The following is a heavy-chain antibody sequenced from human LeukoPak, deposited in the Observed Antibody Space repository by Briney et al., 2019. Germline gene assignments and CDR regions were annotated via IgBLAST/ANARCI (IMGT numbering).Heavy chain of an antibody. CDR1: GLTFSRHW. J-gene: IGHJ4*02. D-gene: IGHD6-13*01. CDR2: VDGGGGGT. Sequence: GGSLRLSCAASGLTFSRHWMTWVRQAPGRGLEWVSSVDGGGGGTYYADSVKGRFTISRDNSKDTLYLQMNGLRAEDTAVYFCAKQSAGSAAWYSLHYDFWGQGTLVTVSS. V-gene: IGHV3-23*01. CDR3: AKQSAGSAAWYSLHYDF.